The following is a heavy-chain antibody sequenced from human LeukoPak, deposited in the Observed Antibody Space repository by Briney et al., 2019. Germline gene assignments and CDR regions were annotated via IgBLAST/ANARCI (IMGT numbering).Heavy chain of an antibody. D-gene: IGHD2-2*02. Sequence: GAPVKVSCKASGYTFTSYGINWVRQAPGQGLEWMGWISTYNGNTKYAQNLQGRVTMTTDTSTSTTYMELRGLKSDDTAVYYCATGFRCISTTCYTNWFGPWGQGTLVTVSS. V-gene: IGHV1-18*01. CDR1: GYTFTSYG. CDR2: ISTYNGNT. J-gene: IGHJ5*02. CDR3: ATGFRCISTTCYTNWFGP.